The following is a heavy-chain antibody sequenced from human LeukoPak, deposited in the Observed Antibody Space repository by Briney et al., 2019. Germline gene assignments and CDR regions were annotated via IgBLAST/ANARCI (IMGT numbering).Heavy chain of an antibody. CDR3: AKSRRAYCSGGSCFGLWDY. CDR2: INSDESST. Sequence: PGGSLRLSCAASGLALSTYWMHWVRQAPGKGLVWVSRINSDESSTTYADSVKGRFTISRDNAKNTLYLQMNSLRAEDTAVYYCAKSRRAYCSGGSCFGLWDYWGQGTLVTVSS. J-gene: IGHJ4*02. V-gene: IGHV3-74*01. CDR1: GLALSTYW. D-gene: IGHD2-15*01.